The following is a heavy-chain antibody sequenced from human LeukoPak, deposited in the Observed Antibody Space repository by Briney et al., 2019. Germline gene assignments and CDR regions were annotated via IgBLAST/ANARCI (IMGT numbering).Heavy chain of an antibody. CDR1: GGSFSGYY. Sequence: SETLSLTCAVYGGSFSGYYWSWIRQPPGKGLEWIGEINHSGSTNYDPSLKSRVTISVDTSKNQFSLKLSSVTAADTAVYYCARGGSSWYQERYDYWGQGTLVTVSS. CDR2: INHSGST. D-gene: IGHD6-13*01. CDR3: ARGGSSWYQERYDY. V-gene: IGHV4-34*01. J-gene: IGHJ4*02.